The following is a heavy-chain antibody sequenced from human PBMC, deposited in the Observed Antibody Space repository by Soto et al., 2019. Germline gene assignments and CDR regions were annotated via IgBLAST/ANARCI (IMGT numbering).Heavy chain of an antibody. J-gene: IGHJ4*02. CDR2: IYSGGSI. D-gene: IGHD3-16*01. Sequence: VQLVESGGGLIQAGGSLRLSCAVSGITVSNNFMMWVRQAPGKGLEWVSLIYSGGSISYADSVKGRFTISRDGSMNMLYLQMNSLTAEDTAVYYCARYGNGQRGSPHWGQGTLVTVSS. V-gene: IGHV3-53*02. CDR1: GITVSNNF. CDR3: ARYGNGQRGSPH.